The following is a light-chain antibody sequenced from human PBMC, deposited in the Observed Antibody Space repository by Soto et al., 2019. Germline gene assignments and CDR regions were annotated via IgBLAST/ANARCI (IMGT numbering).Light chain of an antibody. CDR2: KAS. V-gene: IGKV1-5*03. CDR1: QTISSW. J-gene: IGKJ5*01. CDR3: QQANSFPIT. Sequence: DIQMTQSPSTLYGSVGDRVTITCRASQTISSWLAWYQQKPGKAPKLLIYKASTLKSGVPSRFSGSGSGTDFTLTISSLQPEDFATYYCQQANSFPITFGQGTRLEIK.